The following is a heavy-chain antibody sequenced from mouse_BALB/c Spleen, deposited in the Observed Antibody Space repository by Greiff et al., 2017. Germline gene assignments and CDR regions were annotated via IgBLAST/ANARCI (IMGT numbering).Heavy chain of an antibody. CDR2: ISTYYGNT. Sequence: QVQLQQSGPELVRPGVSVKISCKGSSYTFTDYAMHWVKQSHAKSLEWIGVISTYYGNTNYNQKFKGKATMTVDKSSSTAYMELARLTSEDSAVYYCARPGEPTIGTGPMDYWGQGTSVTVSS. CDR1: SYTFTDYA. J-gene: IGHJ4*01. D-gene: IGHD2-14*01. V-gene: IGHV1-67*01. CDR3: ARPGEPTIGTGPMDY.